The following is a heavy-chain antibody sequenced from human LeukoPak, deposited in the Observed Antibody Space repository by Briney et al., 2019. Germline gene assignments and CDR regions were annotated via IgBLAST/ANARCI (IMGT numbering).Heavy chain of an antibody. Sequence: SQTLSLTCAISGDSVSSNSAAWNWLRQSPSRGLEWLGRTYYRYKLYNDYAVSVKSQITNNPETSKNQFSLQLNSVTPEDTAVYYCARDVGGYSYGFDYWGQGTLVTVSS. CDR1: GDSVSSNSAA. J-gene: IGHJ4*02. CDR3: ARDVGGYSYGFDY. V-gene: IGHV6-1*01. CDR2: TYYRYKLYN. D-gene: IGHD5-18*01.